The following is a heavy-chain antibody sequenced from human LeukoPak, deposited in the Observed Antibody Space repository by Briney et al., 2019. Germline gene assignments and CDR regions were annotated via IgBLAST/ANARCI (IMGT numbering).Heavy chain of an antibody. V-gene: IGHV3-21*01. Sequence: GGSLRLSCAASGFTFSSYSMNWVRQAPGKGLEWVSSISSSSTYIYYADSVKGRFTISRDNAKNSLYLQMNSLRAEDTAVYYCASDLQCCSSTSCYASYFDYWGQGTLVTVSS. CDR2: ISSSSTYI. J-gene: IGHJ4*02. CDR1: GFTFSSYS. CDR3: ASDLQCCSSTSCYASYFDY. D-gene: IGHD2-2*01.